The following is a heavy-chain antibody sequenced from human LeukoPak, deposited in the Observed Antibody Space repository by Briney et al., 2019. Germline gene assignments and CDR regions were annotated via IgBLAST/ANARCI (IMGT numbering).Heavy chain of an antibody. CDR2: IWSDGTNP. J-gene: IGHJ4*02. V-gene: IGHV3-33*06. CDR1: GFTFNHYA. CDR3: AKDAQRGFDYSNSLEY. Sequence: PGRSLTLSCAATGFTFNHYAMHWVRQAPGKGLEWVAVIWSDGTNPYYADSVKGRFTISRDDAGKTVYLQMSSLRLEDTGVYYCAKDAQRGFDYSNSLEYWGQGTPVTVST. D-gene: IGHD4-11*01.